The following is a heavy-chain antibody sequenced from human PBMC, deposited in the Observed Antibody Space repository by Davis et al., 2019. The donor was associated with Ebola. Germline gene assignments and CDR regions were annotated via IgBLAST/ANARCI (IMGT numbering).Heavy chain of an antibody. CDR3: VRSNSWYGDY. CDR1: GGTFSSYT. Sequence: SVKVSCKASGGTFSSYTISWVRQAPGQGLEWMGRIIPILGIANYAQKFQGRVTITADKSTSTAYMELSSLRSDDTAMYYCVRSNSWYGDYWGRGTPVTVSS. V-gene: IGHV1-69*02. D-gene: IGHD6-13*01. CDR2: IIPILGIA. J-gene: IGHJ4*02.